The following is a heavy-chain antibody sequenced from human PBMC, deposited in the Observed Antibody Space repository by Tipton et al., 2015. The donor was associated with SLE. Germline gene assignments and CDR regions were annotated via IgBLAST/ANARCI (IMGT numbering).Heavy chain of an antibody. Sequence: SLRLSCAASGFTFSSYSMNWVRQAPGKGLEWVSSISSSSSYIYYADSVKGRFTISRDNAKNSLYLQMNSLRAEDTAVYYCAKDILPRITGTTIGFDYWGQGTLVTVSS. CDR3: AKDILPRITGTTIGFDY. CDR2: ISSSSSYI. V-gene: IGHV3-21*04. J-gene: IGHJ4*02. CDR1: GFTFSSYS. D-gene: IGHD1-20*01.